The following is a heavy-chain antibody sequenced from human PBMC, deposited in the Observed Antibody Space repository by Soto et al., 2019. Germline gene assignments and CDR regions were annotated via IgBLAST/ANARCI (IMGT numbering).Heavy chain of an antibody. D-gene: IGHD4-17*01. CDR2: ISAYNGNT. Sequence: QVQLVQSGAEVKKPGASVKVSCKASGYTFTSYVISWVRQAPGQGLEWMGWISAYNGNTNYAQKLKGRVTMTRDTSTSTAYRELRRLRSDDTAVYYCPRVIGGSRYGDSDYWGQGTLVTVSS. V-gene: IGHV1-18*01. CDR1: GYTFTSYV. J-gene: IGHJ4*02. CDR3: PRVIGGSRYGDSDY.